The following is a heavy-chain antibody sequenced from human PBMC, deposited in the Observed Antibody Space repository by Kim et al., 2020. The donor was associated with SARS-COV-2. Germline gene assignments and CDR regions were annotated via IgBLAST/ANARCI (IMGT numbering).Heavy chain of an antibody. Sequence: IVCPDTVKRRFTISRDSAKNSLCLQMNSLRAEDTAVYYCARDSSGWSRDYWGQGTLVTVSS. J-gene: IGHJ4*02. CDR2: I. CDR3: ARDSSGWSRDY. D-gene: IGHD6-19*01. V-gene: IGHV3-21*01.